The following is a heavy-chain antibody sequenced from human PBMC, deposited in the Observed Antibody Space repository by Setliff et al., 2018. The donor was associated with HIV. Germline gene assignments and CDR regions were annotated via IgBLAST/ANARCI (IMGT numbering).Heavy chain of an antibody. Sequence: PSETLSLTCTVSGGSISNGVYYWSWIRQHPGKGLEWIGYIYYSGSTYYNPSLKSRVTISVDTSKNQFSLKLSSVTAADTAVYYCARDPWFGELSDAFDIWGQGTMVT. J-gene: IGHJ3*02. CDR1: GGSISNGVYY. D-gene: IGHD3-10*01. CDR2: IYYSGST. V-gene: IGHV4-31*03. CDR3: ARDPWFGELSDAFDI.